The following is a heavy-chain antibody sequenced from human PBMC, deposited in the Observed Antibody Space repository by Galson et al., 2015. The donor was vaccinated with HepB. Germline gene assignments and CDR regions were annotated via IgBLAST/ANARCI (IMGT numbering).Heavy chain of an antibody. CDR2: ISAYNGNT. Sequence: SVKVSCKASGYTFTSYGISWVRQAPGQGLEWMGWISAYNGNTNYAQKLQGRVTMTTDTSTSTAYMELRSLRSDDTAVYYCARDRSWFGELLGQNLYYYGMDVWGQGTTVTVSS. V-gene: IGHV1-18*01. J-gene: IGHJ6*02. CDR1: GYTFTSYG. CDR3: ARDRSWFGELLGQNLYYYGMDV. D-gene: IGHD3-10*01.